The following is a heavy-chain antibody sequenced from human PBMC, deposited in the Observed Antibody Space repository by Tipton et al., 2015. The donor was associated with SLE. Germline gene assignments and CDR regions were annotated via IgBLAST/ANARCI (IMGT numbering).Heavy chain of an antibody. CDR1: GGSINSYY. D-gene: IGHD3-3*01. V-gene: IGHV4-4*07. CDR2: IHNSETT. Sequence: LRLSCTVSGGSINSYYWTWIRQPAGKGLEWIGRIHNSETTAYNPSLQSRVTMSVDTSKKQFSLNLTSGTAADTAVYYCARILPDYFFYGMDVWGQGTTVTVSS. CDR3: ARILPDYFFYGMDV. J-gene: IGHJ6*02.